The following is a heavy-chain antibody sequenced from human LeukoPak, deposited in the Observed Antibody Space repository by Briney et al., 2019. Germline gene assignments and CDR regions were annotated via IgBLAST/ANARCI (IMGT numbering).Heavy chain of an antibody. D-gene: IGHD1-26*01. Sequence: SVKVSCKASGYTFTSYYMHWVRQAPGQGLEWMGRIIPILGIANYAQKFQGRVTITADKSTSTAYMELSSLRSEDTAVYYCARVEVGATDYFDPWGQGTLVTVSS. CDR1: GYTFTSYY. CDR2: IIPILGIA. J-gene: IGHJ5*02. V-gene: IGHV1-69*04. CDR3: ARVEVGATDYFDP.